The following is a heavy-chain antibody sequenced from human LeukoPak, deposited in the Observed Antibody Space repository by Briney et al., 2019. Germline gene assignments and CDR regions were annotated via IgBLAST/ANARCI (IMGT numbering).Heavy chain of an antibody. J-gene: IGHJ3*02. V-gene: IGHV3-33*08. D-gene: IGHD2-15*01. Sequence: TGRSLRLSCAASGFTFSSSGMHWVRQTPGKGLEWVAVIWYDGSNDYYANSVKGRFTISRDNSKNTLYLQMNRLRAEDTVVYFCARKNTQDAFDIWGQGTMVTVSS. CDR1: GFTFSSSG. CDR3: ARKNTQDAFDI. CDR2: IWYDGSND.